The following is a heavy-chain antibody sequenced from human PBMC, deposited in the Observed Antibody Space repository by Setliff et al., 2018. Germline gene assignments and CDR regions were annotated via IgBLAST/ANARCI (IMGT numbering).Heavy chain of an antibody. CDR3: ARGRNYNFWSGYYNYYYYGMDV. CDR2: MNPNSGNT. J-gene: IGHJ6*02. Sequence: ASVKVSCKASGYTFTSYDINWVRQATGQGLEWMGWMNPNSGNTGYAQKFQGRVTMTRDTSTSTVYMELSSLRSEDTAVYYCARGRNYNFWSGYYNYYYYGMDVWGQGTTVTVSS. V-gene: IGHV1-8*02. CDR1: GYTFTSYD. D-gene: IGHD3-3*01.